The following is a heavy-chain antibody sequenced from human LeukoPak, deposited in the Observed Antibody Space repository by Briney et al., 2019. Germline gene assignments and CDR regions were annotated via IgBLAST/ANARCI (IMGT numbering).Heavy chain of an antibody. J-gene: IGHJ3*02. CDR1: GGTVSSYA. Sequence: GASVKVSCKASGGTVSSYAISWVRQAPGQGLEWMGRIIPILGIANYAQKFQGRVTITADKSTSTAYMELSSLRSEDTAVYYCARERGRATYYDFWSAHDAFDISGQGTMVTVSS. CDR2: IIPILGIA. D-gene: IGHD3-3*01. CDR3: ARERGRATYYDFWSAHDAFDI. V-gene: IGHV1-69*04.